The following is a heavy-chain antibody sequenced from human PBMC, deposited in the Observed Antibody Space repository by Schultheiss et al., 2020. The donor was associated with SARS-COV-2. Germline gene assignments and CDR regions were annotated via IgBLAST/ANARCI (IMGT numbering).Heavy chain of an antibody. CDR1: GFTFSSYS. J-gene: IGHJ4*02. D-gene: IGHD2-2*02. V-gene: IGHV3-23*01. CDR3: AKIGCSSISCYTGLDN. CDR2: ISGRSGDT. Sequence: GGSLRLSCAASGFTFSSYSMNWVRQAPGKGLEWVSSISGRSGDTYYADSVKGRFTISRDTSRNTLYLQMDSLRAEDTAIYYCAKIGCSSISCYTGLDNWGQGSLVTVSS.